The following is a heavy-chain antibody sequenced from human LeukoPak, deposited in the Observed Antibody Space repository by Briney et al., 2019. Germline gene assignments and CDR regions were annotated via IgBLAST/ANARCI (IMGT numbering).Heavy chain of an antibody. J-gene: IGHJ5*02. D-gene: IGHD2-15*01. Sequence: SETLSLTCTVSGDSINNPNYYWTWIRRHPGKALEWVGYIHSSGSTFYSPSLKSRLTISLDTSKNQFSLKLKSVTAADTAVYFCARDSAYCSGGRCPKWFDPWGQGALVTVSS. CDR1: GDSINNPNYY. CDR2: IHSSGST. CDR3: ARDSAYCSGGRCPKWFDP. V-gene: IGHV4-31*03.